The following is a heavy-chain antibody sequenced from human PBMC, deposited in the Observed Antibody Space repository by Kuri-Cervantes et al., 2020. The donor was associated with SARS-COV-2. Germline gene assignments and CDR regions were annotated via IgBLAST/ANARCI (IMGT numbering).Heavy chain of an antibody. V-gene: IGHV4-39*01. CDR2: IYCSGST. CDR1: GFTFSSYSMN. CDR3: ARRSSGWTIDY. J-gene: IGHJ4*02. D-gene: IGHD6-19*01. Sequence: GSLRLSCAASGFTFSSYSMNWVRQAPGKGLEWIGSIYCSGSTYYNPSLKSRVTISVDTSKNQFSLKLSSVTAADTAVYYCARRSSGWTIDYWGQGTLVTVSS.